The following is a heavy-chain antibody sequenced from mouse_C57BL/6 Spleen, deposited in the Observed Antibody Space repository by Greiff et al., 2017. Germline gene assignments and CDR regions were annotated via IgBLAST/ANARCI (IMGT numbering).Heavy chain of an antibody. V-gene: IGHV5-9-1*02. Sequence: EVKLEESGEGLVKPGGSLKLSCAASGFTFSSYAMSWVRQTPEKRLEWVAYISSGGDYIYYADTVKGRFTISRDNARNTLYLQMSSLKSEDTAMYYCTRSTPPGNWDLYYFDYWGQGTTLTVSS. CDR1: GFTFSSYA. D-gene: IGHD4-1*01. CDR2: ISSGGDYI. CDR3: TRSTPPGNWDLYYFDY. J-gene: IGHJ2*01.